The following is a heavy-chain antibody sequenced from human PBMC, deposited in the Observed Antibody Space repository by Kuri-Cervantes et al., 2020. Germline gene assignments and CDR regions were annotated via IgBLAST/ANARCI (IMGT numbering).Heavy chain of an antibody. CDR2: INTYSNYI. CDR3: ARDRGIVGFFESGLGY. Sequence: GESLKISCAASGFTFSTYSMNWLRQAPGKGLEWVSSINTYSNYIYYTDSVKGRFTISRDNSKNTLYLQMNSLRAEDTAVYYCARDRGIVGFFESGLGYWGQGTLVTVSS. D-gene: IGHD1-26*01. J-gene: IGHJ4*02. V-gene: IGHV3-21*01. CDR1: GFTFSTYS.